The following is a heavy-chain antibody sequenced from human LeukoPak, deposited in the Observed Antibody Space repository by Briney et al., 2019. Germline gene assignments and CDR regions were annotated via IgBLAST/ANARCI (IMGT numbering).Heavy chain of an antibody. Sequence: GRSLRLSCAASGFTFSSYAMHWVRQAPGKGLEWVAVISYDGSNKYYADSVKGRFTVSRDNAKNTLYLQMNSLRTEDTAVYYCARDDYYDVGGYADDGFDIWGQGTMVTVSS. CDR2: ISYDGSNK. J-gene: IGHJ3*02. CDR1: GFTFSSYA. D-gene: IGHD3-22*01. V-gene: IGHV3-30*04. CDR3: ARDDYYDVGGYADDGFDI.